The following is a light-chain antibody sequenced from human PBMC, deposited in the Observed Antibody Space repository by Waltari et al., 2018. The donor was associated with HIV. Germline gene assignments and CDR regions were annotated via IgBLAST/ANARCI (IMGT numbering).Light chain of an antibody. CDR2: RNS. Sequence: QSVLPQPPSASGTPGQRVTISCSGSSPNIGTNYIYWYQQLPGTSPKLLIYRNSQRPSGVPDRFSGSKSGTSASLAISDLRSEDEADYYCSAWDDSLSGRVFGGGTKLTV. CDR1: SPNIGTNY. V-gene: IGLV1-47*01. J-gene: IGLJ3*02. CDR3: SAWDDSLSGRV.